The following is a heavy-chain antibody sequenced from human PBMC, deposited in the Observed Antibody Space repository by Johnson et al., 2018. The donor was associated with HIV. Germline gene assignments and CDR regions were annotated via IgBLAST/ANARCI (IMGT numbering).Heavy chain of an antibody. D-gene: IGHD6-13*01. CDR2: ISYDGSNK. CDR1: GFTFSSYG. J-gene: IGHJ3*02. CDR3: ARDGAVYSSSWYVPAGAFDI. V-gene: IGHV3-30*03. Sequence: VQLVESGGGVVQPGRSLRLSCAASGFTFSSYGMHWVRQAPGKGLEWVAVISYDGSNKYYADSVKGRFTISRDNSKNTLYLQMNSLRAEDTAVYYCARDGAVYSSSWYVPAGAFDIWGQGTMVTVSS.